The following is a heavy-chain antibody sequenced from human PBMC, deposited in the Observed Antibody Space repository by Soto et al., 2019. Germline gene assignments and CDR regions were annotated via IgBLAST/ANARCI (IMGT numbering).Heavy chain of an antibody. CDR2: ISNNGAHT. V-gene: IGHV3-64*01. CDR1: GFTFSNYE. CDR3: ARRGYGSRWPNVYMDV. D-gene: IGHD6-13*01. Sequence: SGGGLVQPGGSLRLSCAASGFTFSNYEMHWVRQAPGKGLEYVSGISNNGAHTDYAKSVKGRFTISRDNSENTLYLQMGSLRAEDMALYYCARRGYGSRWPNVYMDVWGKGTTVTVSS. J-gene: IGHJ6*03.